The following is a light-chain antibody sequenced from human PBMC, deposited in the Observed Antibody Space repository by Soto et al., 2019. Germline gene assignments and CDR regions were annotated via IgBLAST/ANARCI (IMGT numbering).Light chain of an antibody. Sequence: DIQMTQSPSTLSASVGDRVTITCRASQSISSCLAWYQQKPGKAPKLLIYTASTLECGVPSRFSGSGSGTDFTLTISSLQPDDVATYYCQKYNSSGYTFGQGTKLEFK. V-gene: IGKV1-5*01. CDR1: QSISSC. CDR3: QKYNSSGYT. J-gene: IGKJ2*01. CDR2: TAS.